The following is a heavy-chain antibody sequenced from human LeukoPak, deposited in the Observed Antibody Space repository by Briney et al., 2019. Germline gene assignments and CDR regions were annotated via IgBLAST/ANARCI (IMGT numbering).Heavy chain of an antibody. J-gene: IGHJ4*02. CDR3: ARYSGTFSNSYFDC. D-gene: IGHD1-26*01. V-gene: IGHV3-66*01. CDR1: GFTVSSND. Sequence: GGSLRLSCAASGFTVSSNDMSWVRQAPGKGLEWVSLIYSGRSTYYADSVKGRFIISRDNSKNTLYLQMNSLRTEDTAVYYCARYSGTFSNSYFDCWGQGTLVTVSS. CDR2: IYSGRST.